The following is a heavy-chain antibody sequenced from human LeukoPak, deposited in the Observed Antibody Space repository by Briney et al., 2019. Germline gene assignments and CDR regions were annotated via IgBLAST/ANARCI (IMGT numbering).Heavy chain of an antibody. V-gene: IGHV1-69*05. CDR1: GDIFNSYS. CDR3: ARVGRSRGSLPNSYYYMDV. J-gene: IGHJ6*03. CDR2: IIPMFGSA. Sequence: GSSVKVPCKASGDIFNSYSVSWVRQAPGQGLEWMGGIIPMFGSANYAQKFQGRVTITTDQSTTIVYMELSSLSSEDTAVYYCARVGRSRGSLPNSYYYMDVWGKGTTVTVSS. D-gene: IGHD1-26*01.